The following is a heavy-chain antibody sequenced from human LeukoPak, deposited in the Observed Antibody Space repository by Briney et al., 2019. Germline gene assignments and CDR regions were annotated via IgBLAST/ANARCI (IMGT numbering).Heavy chain of an antibody. CDR3: ARGDYYDY. Sequence: GGSLRLSCAASGFTLSTYAMSWVRQAPGKGLEWVPAISGSYDSTYYADSVKGRFTISRDNSKNTLYLQMNSLRAEDTAVYYCARGDYYDYWGQGTLVTVSS. J-gene: IGHJ4*02. CDR2: ISGSYDST. V-gene: IGHV3-23*01. CDR1: GFTLSTYA.